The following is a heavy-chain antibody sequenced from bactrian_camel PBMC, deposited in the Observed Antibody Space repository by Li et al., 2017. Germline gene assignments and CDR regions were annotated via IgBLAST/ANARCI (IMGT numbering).Heavy chain of an antibody. V-gene: IGHV3S53*01. CDR2: IDSDSST. J-gene: IGHJ4*01. D-gene: IGHD1*01. CDR3: AAAAFADSLTCFSLIFSSFPTH. CDR1: GDPYSTLC. Sequence: HVQLVESGGGSVQAGGSLRLSCAASGDPYSTLCMGWFRQAPGKEREGVAAIDSDSSTMYADSVKGWFTISKDNANHALYLLMNSLKPDDSAMYYCAAAAFADSLTCFSLIFSSFPTHRGQGTQVTVS.